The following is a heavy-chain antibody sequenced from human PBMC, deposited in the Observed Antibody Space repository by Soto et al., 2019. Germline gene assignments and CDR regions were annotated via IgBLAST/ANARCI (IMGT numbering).Heavy chain of an antibody. CDR1: GFAFSSYW. V-gene: IGHV3-7*01. D-gene: IGHD6-13*01. CDR2: IKQDGREE. CDR3: ARSGNSRNGGVDP. J-gene: IGHJ5*02. Sequence: EVHLVESGGILVQPGGSLRLSCATSGFAFSSYWLTWVRRAPGRRLECVANIKQDGREEYYVDSVKGRFTISRDNGKHSRYLQMNSLRAADTAVYYCARSGNSRNGGVDPWGQRTLATVSS.